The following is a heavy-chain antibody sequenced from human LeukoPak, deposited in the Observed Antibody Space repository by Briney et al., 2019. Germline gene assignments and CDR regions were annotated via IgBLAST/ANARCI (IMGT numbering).Heavy chain of an antibody. D-gene: IGHD2-2*01. V-gene: IGHV1-3*03. J-gene: IGHJ4*02. CDR3: ARDRGGSLIVVVPAAYDY. CDR2: INAGNGNT. Sequence: GASVKVSCKASGYTFTSYAMHWVRQAPGQRLEWMGWINAGNGNTKYSQEFQGRVTITRDTSASTAYMELSSLRSEDMAVYYCARDRGGSLIVVVPAAYDYWGQGTLVTVSS. CDR1: GYTFTSYA.